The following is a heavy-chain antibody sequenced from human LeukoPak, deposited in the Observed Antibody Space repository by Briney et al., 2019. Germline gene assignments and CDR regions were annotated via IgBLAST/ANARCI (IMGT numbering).Heavy chain of an antibody. V-gene: IGHV3-21*01. CDR3: ARAPRTPRGIDSSGYYYVNYYYGMDV. J-gene: IGHJ6*02. D-gene: IGHD3-22*01. CDR1: GFTFSSYS. Sequence: ETGGSLRLSCAASGFTFSSYSMDWVRQAPGKGLEWVSSISISSSYIYYADSVKGRFTISRDNAKNSLYLQMNSLRAEDTAVYYCARAPRTPRGIDSSGYYYVNYYYGMDVWGQGTTVTVSS. CDR2: ISISSSYI.